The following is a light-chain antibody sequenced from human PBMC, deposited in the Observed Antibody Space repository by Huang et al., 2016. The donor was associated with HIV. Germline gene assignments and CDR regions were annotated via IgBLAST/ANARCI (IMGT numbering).Light chain of an antibody. Sequence: IVLTQSPATLSLSPGERATLSCRASQSLNKFLAWYQQKPGQAPRLLIYNATDRATGVPAMFSGGGSATDFPLTITDLKAEDFAIYYRRQRSSSLTFGGGTKVEIK. J-gene: IGKJ4*01. V-gene: IGKV3-11*01. CDR1: QSLNKF. CDR3: RQRSSSLT. CDR2: NAT.